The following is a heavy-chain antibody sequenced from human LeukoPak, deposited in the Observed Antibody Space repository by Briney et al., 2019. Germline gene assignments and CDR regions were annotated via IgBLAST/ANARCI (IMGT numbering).Heavy chain of an antibody. D-gene: IGHD6-19*01. J-gene: IGHJ4*02. Sequence: GGSLRLSCAASGFTVSSNHMSWVRQAPGKGLEWVSTIYSGGSTYYADSVKGRFTISRDTSKNTLYLQMNSLRGEDTAVYYCARNGYTSGWYRNWGQGTLVTVSS. CDR1: GFTVSSNH. V-gene: IGHV3-53*01. CDR3: ARNGYTSGWYRN. CDR2: IYSGGST.